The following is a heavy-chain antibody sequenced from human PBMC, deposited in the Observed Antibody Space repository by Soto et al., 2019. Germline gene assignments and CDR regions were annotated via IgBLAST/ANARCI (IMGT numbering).Heavy chain of an antibody. J-gene: IGHJ4*02. Sequence: PSETLSLTCTVSGGSISSYYWSWIRQPPGKGLEWIGYIYYSGSTNYNPSLKSRVTISVDTSKNQFSLKLSSVTAADTAVYYCARALYCSSTSYYDYWGQGTLVTVSS. CDR1: GGSISSYY. D-gene: IGHD2-2*01. CDR2: IYYSGST. V-gene: IGHV4-59*08. CDR3: ARALYCSSTSYYDY.